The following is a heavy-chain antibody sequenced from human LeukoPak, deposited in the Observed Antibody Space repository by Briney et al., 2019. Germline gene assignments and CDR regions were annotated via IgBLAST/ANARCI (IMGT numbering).Heavy chain of an antibody. J-gene: IGHJ3*02. CDR2: ISSSSSYI. Sequence: VKPGGSLRLSCAASGFTFSSYTMNWVRQAPGKGLEWVSSISSSSSYIYYADSVKGRFTISRDNAKNSLYLQMNSLRAEDTAVYYCARDLWGLPGAFDIWGQGTMVTVSS. CDR1: GFTFSSYT. V-gene: IGHV3-21*01. CDR3: ARDLWGLPGAFDI. D-gene: IGHD3-16*01.